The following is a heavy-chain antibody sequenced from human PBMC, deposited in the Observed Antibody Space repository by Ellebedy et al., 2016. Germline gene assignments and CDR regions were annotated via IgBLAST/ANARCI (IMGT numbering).Heavy chain of an antibody. Sequence: GGSLRLSCKGSGYSFTSYWISWVRQMPGKGLEWMGRIDPSDSYTNYSPSFQGPVTISADKSISTAYLQWSSLKASDTAMYYCARQGYCSSTSCYAGGYGMDVWGQGTTVTVSS. D-gene: IGHD2-2*01. CDR2: IDPSDSYT. CDR3: ARQGYCSSTSCYAGGYGMDV. J-gene: IGHJ6*02. V-gene: IGHV5-10-1*01. CDR1: GYSFTSYW.